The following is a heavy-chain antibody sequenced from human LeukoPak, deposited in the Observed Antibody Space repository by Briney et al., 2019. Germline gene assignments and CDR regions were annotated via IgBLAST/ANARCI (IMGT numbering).Heavy chain of an antibody. CDR1: GGPIRNSGYY. CDR3: ARDAEYYYGSGSFSSGIDV. D-gene: IGHD3-10*01. CDR2: IYYTGST. Sequence: PSETLSLTCSVSGGPIRNSGYYWSWLRQHPGKGLEWIGYIYYTGSTYYNPSLKSRVTISKDTSKNQFSLKLSSVTAADTAAYYCARDAEYYYGSGSFSSGIDVWGQGTTVTVSS. V-gene: IGHV4-31*03. J-gene: IGHJ6*02.